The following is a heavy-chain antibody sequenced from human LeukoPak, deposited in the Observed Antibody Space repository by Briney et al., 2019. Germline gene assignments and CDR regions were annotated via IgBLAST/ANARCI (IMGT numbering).Heavy chain of an antibody. J-gene: IGHJ6*02. CDR2: INSNSGDT. Sequence: GASVKVSCKASGYTFTGYYIHWVRQAPGQGLQWMGWINSNSGDTEYAQTFQGRVTMTRDTSISTFYMDLIGLRSDDTALYYCASGRRGVYGLDVWDQGTTVTVSS. CDR3: ASGRRGVYGLDV. V-gene: IGHV1-2*02. D-gene: IGHD3-16*01. CDR1: GYTFTGYY.